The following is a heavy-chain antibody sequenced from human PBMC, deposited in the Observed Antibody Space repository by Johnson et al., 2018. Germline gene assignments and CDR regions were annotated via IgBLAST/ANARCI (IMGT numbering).Heavy chain of an antibody. CDR1: GFTFSSYG. Sequence: VQLVESGGGLVQPGGSLRLSCAASGFTFSSYGMHWVRQAPGKGLEGVAVISYEGSNKYYADSVKGRFTISRDNSKKTMYLQMNSLRAEDTAVYYCAKRPGGIAVAYYYYMDVWGKGTTVTVSS. V-gene: IGHV3-30*18. CDR2: ISYEGSNK. J-gene: IGHJ6*03. CDR3: AKRPGGIAVAYYYYMDV. D-gene: IGHD6-19*01.